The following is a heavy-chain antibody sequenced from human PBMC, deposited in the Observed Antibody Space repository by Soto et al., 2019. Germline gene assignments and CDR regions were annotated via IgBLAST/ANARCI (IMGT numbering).Heavy chain of an antibody. D-gene: IGHD1-26*01. CDR2: ITGSGYST. J-gene: IGHJ6*02. CDR1: GFTFSNYA. V-gene: IGHV3-23*01. CDR3: ARDFVVGGPTINYYYGMDV. Sequence: GSLRLSCAASGFTFSNYAVTWVRQAPGKGLEWVSTITGSGYSTYYADSVKGRFTISRDNSKNTLYLQMNSLGAEDTAVYYCARDFVVGGPTINYYYGMDVWGQGT.